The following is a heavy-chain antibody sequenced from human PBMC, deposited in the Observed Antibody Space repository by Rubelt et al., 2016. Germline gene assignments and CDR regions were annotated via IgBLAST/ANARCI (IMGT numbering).Heavy chain of an antibody. J-gene: IGHJ4*02. D-gene: IGHD3-22*01. CDR1: GYTFTGYY. V-gene: IGHV1-46*01. Sequence: QVQLVQSGAEVKKPGASVKVSCKASGYTFTGYYMHWVRQAPGQGLEWMGIINPSGGSTGYAQKFQGRITMTRDTSTSTVYMELSSLRSEDTAVYYCAGANSGSGYFGIDYWGQGTLVTVSS. CDR3: AGANSGSGYFGIDY. CDR2: INPSGGST.